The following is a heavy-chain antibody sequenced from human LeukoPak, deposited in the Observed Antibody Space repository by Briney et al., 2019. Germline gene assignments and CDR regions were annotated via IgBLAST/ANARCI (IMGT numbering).Heavy chain of an antibody. CDR2: IYPGDSDT. Sequence: GESLKISCKGSGNSFSNYWIGWVRQLPGRGLEWMGIIYPGDSDTRYSPSFQGQVTISADKSISTAYLQWSSLKASDTAMYYCARLDRYRADYWGQGTLVTVSS. D-gene: IGHD5-12*01. CDR1: GNSFSNYW. V-gene: IGHV5-51*01. CDR3: ARLDRYRADY. J-gene: IGHJ4*02.